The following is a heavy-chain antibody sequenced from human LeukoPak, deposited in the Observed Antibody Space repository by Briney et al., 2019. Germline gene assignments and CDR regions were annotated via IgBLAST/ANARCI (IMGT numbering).Heavy chain of an antibody. CDR3: ARTFNSGSYYMSFDY. D-gene: IGHD1-26*01. V-gene: IGHV1-18*01. J-gene: IGHJ4*02. CDR1: GYTFSTNG. CDR2: ISAYNGNT. Sequence: ASVKVACKASGYTFSTNGISWVRQAPGQGLEWMGWISAYNGNTNYAQKLQGRVTMTTDTSTSTAYLELRRLSSDGTAVYYCARTFNSGSYYMSFDYWGQGTLVTVSS.